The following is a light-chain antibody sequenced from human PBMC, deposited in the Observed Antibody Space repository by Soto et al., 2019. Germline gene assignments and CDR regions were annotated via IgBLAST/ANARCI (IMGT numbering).Light chain of an antibody. J-gene: IGLJ1*01. Sequence: LKQPPSVKGSRCQSSPNPYTRTSSDVGGYNYVSWYQQHPGKAPKLMIYDVSNRPSGVSNRFSGSKSGNTASLTISGLQAEDEADYYCSSYTSSSTLYVFGTGTKVTVL. CDR3: SSYTSSSTLYV. V-gene: IGLV2-14*01. CDR1: SSDVGGYNY. CDR2: DVS.